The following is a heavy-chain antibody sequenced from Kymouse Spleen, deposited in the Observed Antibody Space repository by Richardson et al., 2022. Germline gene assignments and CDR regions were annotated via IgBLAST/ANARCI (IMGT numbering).Heavy chain of an antibody. CDR1: GFTVSSNY. V-gene: IGHV3-53*01. Sequence: EVQLVESGGGLIQPGGSLRLSCAASGFTVSSNYMSWVRQAPGKGLEWVSVIYSGGSTYYADSVKGRFTISRDNSKNTLYLQMNSLRAEDTAVYYCARDVLLWFGELSYYYYGMDVWGQGTTVTVSS. CDR2: IYSGGST. D-gene: IGHD3-10*01. J-gene: IGHJ6*02. CDR3: ARDVLLWFGELSYYYYGMDV.